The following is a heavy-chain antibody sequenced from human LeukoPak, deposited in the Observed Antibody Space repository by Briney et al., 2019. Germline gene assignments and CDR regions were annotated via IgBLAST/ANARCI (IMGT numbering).Heavy chain of an antibody. Sequence: GGSLRLSCTASGFTFSTYAMNWVRQAPAKGLEWVSTIGGGGPTTDYADSVKDRFTISRDNSKNTLYLQMNSLRAEDTAVYFCARGFLGGTDQYFDSWGQGTLVSVSS. V-gene: IGHV3-23*01. CDR2: IGGGGPTT. CDR3: ARGFLGGTDQYFDS. J-gene: IGHJ4*02. CDR1: GFTFSTYA. D-gene: IGHD6-19*01.